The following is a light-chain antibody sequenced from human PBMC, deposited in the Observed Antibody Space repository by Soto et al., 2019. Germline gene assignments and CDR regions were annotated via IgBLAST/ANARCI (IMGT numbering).Light chain of an antibody. J-gene: IGKJ1*01. Sequence: ILLTQSPSTLSVSPGERVTPCCRASQSVDINLAWYQQKPGQAPRLLIYGASTRATGIPARFSGSGSGTEFTLTISRLEPGDFAVYYCQQYGDSPRSFGQGTKVDIK. CDR2: GAS. CDR3: QQYGDSPRS. V-gene: IGKV3-15*01. CDR1: QSVDIN.